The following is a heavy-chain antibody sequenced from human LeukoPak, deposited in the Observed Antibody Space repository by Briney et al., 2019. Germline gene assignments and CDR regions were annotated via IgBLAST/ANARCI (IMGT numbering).Heavy chain of an antibody. CDR2: IYTSGST. CDR1: GGSISSDSYY. CDR3: AREYSSGWSDY. Sequence: PSETLSLTCTVSGGSISSDSYYWSWIRQPAGKGLEWIGRIYTSGSTNYNPSLKSRVTISVDTSKNQFSLKLSSVTAADTAVYYCAREYSSGWSDYWGQGTLVTVSS. V-gene: IGHV4-61*02. D-gene: IGHD6-19*01. J-gene: IGHJ4*02.